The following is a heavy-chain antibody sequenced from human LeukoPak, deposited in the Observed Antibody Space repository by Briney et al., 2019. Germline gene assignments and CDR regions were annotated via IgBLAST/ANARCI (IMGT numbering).Heavy chain of an antibody. J-gene: IGHJ4*02. CDR3: ARVDLRYYELDY. D-gene: IGHD3-22*01. CDR1: GGSISSYY. CDR2: IYYSGST. Sequence: SETLSLTCIVSGGSISSYYWSWIRQPPGKGLEWIGYIYYSGSTNYNPSLKSRVTISVDTSKNQFSLKLSSVTAADTAVYYCARVDLRYYELDYWGQGTLVTVSS. V-gene: IGHV4-59*01.